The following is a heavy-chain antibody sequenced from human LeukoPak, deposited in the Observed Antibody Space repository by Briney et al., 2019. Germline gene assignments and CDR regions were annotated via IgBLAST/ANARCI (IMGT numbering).Heavy chain of an antibody. CDR3: AREGGYDHHYFDY. CDR1: GGSFSGYY. D-gene: IGHD5-12*01. J-gene: IGHJ4*02. Sequence: SETLSLTCAVYGGSFSGYYWSWIRQPPGKGLEWIGEINHSGSTNYNPSLKSRVTISVDTSKNQFSLKLSSVTAADTAVYYCAREGGYDHHYFDYWGQGTLVTVSS. CDR2: INHSGST. V-gene: IGHV4-34*01.